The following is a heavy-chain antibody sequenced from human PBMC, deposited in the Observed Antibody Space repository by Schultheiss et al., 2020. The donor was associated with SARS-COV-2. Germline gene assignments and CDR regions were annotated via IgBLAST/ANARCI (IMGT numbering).Heavy chain of an antibody. CDR2: MNPNSGGT. D-gene: IGHD3-10*01. CDR3: AREGWFGELTAHPFDY. J-gene: IGHJ4*02. CDR1: GYTFTSYD. V-gene: IGHV1-18*01. Sequence: ASVKVSCKASGYTFTSYDINWVRQATGQGLEWMGWMNPNSGGTNYAQKLQGRVTMTTDTSTSTAYMELRSLRSDDTAVYYCAREGWFGELTAHPFDYWGQGTLVTVSS.